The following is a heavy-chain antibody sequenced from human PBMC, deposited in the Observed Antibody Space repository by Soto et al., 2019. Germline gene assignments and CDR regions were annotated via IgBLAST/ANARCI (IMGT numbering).Heavy chain of an antibody. Sequence: ASGRVACQASLYTLASYDINWVRQATGQGLEWMGWMNPNSGNTAYAQKFQGRVAMTRNTSISTAYMELSSLRSEDTAVYYCARERGDAFDIWG. D-gene: IGHD1-1*01. CDR1: LYTLASYD. CDR2: MNPNSGNT. J-gene: IGHJ3*02. V-gene: IGHV1-8*01. CDR3: ARERGDAFDI.